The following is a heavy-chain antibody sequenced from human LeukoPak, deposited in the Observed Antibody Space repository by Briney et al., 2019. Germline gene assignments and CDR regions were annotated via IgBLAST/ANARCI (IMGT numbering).Heavy chain of an antibody. J-gene: IGHJ4*02. D-gene: IGHD3-3*01. CDR2: IWYDGSNK. CDR3: ARGTSTYYDFWSGYVY. Sequence: GGSLRLSCAASGFTFSSYGMHWVRQAPGKGLEWVAVIWYDGSNKYYADSVKGRFTISRDNSKNTLYLQMSSLRAEDTAVYYCARGTSTYYDFWSGYVYWGQGTLVTVSS. V-gene: IGHV3-33*01. CDR1: GFTFSSYG.